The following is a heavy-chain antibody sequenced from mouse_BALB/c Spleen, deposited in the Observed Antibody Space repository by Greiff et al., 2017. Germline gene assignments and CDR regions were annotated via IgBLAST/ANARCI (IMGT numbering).Heavy chain of an antibody. Sequence: QVQLQQSGAELMKPGASVKISCKATGYTFSSYWIEWVKQRPGHGLEWIGEILPGSGSTNYNEKFKGKATFTADTSSNTAYMQLSSLTSEDSAVYYCARSRRYGPHFDYWGQGTTLTVSS. CDR3: ARSRRYGPHFDY. D-gene: IGHD1-1*02. V-gene: IGHV1-9*01. J-gene: IGHJ2*01. CDR2: ILPGSGST. CDR1: GYTFSSYW.